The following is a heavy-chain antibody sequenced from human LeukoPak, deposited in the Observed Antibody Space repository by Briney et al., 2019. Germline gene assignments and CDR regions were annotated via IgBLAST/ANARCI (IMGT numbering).Heavy chain of an antibody. CDR2: ISGSGRST. CDR1: GFTFSSYA. D-gene: IGHD1-20*01. J-gene: IGHJ4*02. CDR3: ARSPYNWNYGDY. V-gene: IGHV3-23*01. Sequence: GGSLRLSCAASGFTFSSYAMSWVRRAPGKGLEWVSGISGSGRSTNYADSVKGRFTISRDNSKNTLYLQMYSLRAEDTAIYYCARSPYNWNYGDYWGQGTLVTVSS.